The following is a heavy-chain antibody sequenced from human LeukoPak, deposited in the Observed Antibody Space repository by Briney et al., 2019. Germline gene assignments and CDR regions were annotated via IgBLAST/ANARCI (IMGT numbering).Heavy chain of an antibody. D-gene: IGHD5-24*01. V-gene: IGHV1-2*02. J-gene: IGHJ4*02. CDR2: INPNSGGT. CDR3: ARGRRDGYNSHFDY. CDR1: GYTFTGYY. Sequence: ASVKVSCKASGYTFTGYYMHWVRQAPGQGLEWMGWINPNSGGTNYAQKFQGRVTMTRDTSISTAYMELSRLRSDDTAVYYCARGRRDGYNSHFDYWSQGTLVTVSS.